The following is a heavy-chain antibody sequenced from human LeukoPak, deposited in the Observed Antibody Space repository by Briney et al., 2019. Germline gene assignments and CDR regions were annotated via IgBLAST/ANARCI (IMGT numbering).Heavy chain of an antibody. J-gene: IGHJ4*02. V-gene: IGHV4-34*01. CDR3: ATISSWYDY. CDR2: INHSGST. D-gene: IGHD6-13*01. CDR1: GGSFSGYY. Sequence: SETLSLTCAVYGGSFSGYYWSWIRQPPGKGLEWIGEINHSGSTNYNPSLKSRVTISVDTSKNQFSLKLSSVTAADTAVYYCATISSWYDYWGQGTLVTVSS.